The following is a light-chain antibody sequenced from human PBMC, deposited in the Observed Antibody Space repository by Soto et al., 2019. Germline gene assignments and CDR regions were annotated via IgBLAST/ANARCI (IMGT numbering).Light chain of an antibody. CDR1: SSNIGAGYD. V-gene: IGLV1-40*01. CDR3: QSYDSSLSGYV. CDR2: GNS. J-gene: IGLJ1*01. Sequence: QSVLTQPPSVSGAPGQRVTISCTGSSSNIGAGYDVHWYQQLPGTAPKLLIYGNSNRPSGVPDRFSGSKSGTSASLAITGIQAEDEADYYCQSYDSSLSGYVFGTGTNVTV.